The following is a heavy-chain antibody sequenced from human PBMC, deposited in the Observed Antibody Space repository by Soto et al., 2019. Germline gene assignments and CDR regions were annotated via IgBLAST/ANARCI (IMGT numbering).Heavy chain of an antibody. J-gene: IGHJ6*01. CDR1: GFTFSSYW. CDR3: ARSRRSGRVEYTMDV. V-gene: IGHV3-74*01. D-gene: IGHD3-16*01. Sequence: EVQLVESGGGLVQPGGSLRLSCAASGFTFSSYWMHWVRQGPGEGLVWVSRIMSDGSGTTYADSVKGRFTISRDKAKYTLYRQMNSLRAEDTAVYHCARSRRSGRVEYTMDVWGQGTTVTVSS. CDR2: IMSDGSGT.